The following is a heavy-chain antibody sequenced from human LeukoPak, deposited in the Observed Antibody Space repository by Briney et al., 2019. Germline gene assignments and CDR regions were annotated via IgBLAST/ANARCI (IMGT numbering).Heavy chain of an antibody. CDR2: FDPEDGET. Sequence: ASVKVSCKVSGYTLTELSMHWVRQAPGKGLEWMGGFDPEDGETIYAQKFQGRVTMTEDTSTDTAYMELSSPRSEDTAVYYCARGAANWNYVRAYYYYYMDVWGKGTTVTVSS. V-gene: IGHV1-24*01. CDR1: GYTLTELS. D-gene: IGHD1-7*01. CDR3: ARGAANWNYVRAYYYYYMDV. J-gene: IGHJ6*03.